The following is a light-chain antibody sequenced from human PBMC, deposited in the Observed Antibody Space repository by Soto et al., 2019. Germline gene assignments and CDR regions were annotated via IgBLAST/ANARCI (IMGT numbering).Light chain of an antibody. V-gene: IGKV3-15*01. J-gene: IGKJ3*01. CDR1: QSVYSN. CDR3: QQYNNWPFT. CDR2: GAS. Sequence: EIVLTQSPGTLSLSPGERATLSCRASQSVYSNLAWYQQKPGQAPRLLIYGASTRATGIPARFSGSGSGTEFTLTLSSLQYEDFEVYYCQQYNNWPFTFGPGTKVDIK.